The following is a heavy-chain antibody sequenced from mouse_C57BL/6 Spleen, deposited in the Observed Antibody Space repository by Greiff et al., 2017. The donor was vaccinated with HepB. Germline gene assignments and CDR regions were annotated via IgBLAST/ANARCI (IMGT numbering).Heavy chain of an antibody. V-gene: IGHV14-4*01. Sequence: VHVKQSGAELVRPGASVKLSCTASGFNIKDDYMHWVKQRPEQGLEWIGWIDPENGDTEYASKFQGKATITADTSSNTAYLQLSSLTSEDTAVYYCTTGLPGYWGQGTSVTVSS. D-gene: IGHD2-2*01. J-gene: IGHJ4*01. CDR1: GFNIKDDY. CDR2: IDPENGDT. CDR3: TTGLPGY.